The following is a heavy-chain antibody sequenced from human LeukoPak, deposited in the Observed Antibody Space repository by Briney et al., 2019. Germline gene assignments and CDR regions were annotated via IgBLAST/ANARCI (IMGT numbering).Heavy chain of an antibody. CDR1: GFTFSSYA. CDR3: AKEQKKDSSGWPFDAYYGMDV. Sequence: PGGSLRLSCAASGFTFSSYAMSWVRQAPGKGLEWVSAISGSGGSTYYADSVKGRFTISRDNSKNTLYLQMNSLRAEDTAVYYCAKEQKKDSSGWPFDAYYGMDVWGQGTTVTVSS. CDR2: ISGSGGST. D-gene: IGHD6-19*01. J-gene: IGHJ6*02. V-gene: IGHV3-23*01.